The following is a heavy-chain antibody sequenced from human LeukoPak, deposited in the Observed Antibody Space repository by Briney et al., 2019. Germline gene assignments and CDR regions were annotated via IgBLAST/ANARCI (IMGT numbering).Heavy chain of an antibody. J-gene: IGHJ4*02. CDR2: ISGSGGST. CDR1: GFTFSSYA. V-gene: IGHV3-23*01. D-gene: IGHD6-13*01. Sequence: PGGSLRLSCAASGFTFSSYAMSWVRQAPGKGLEWVSSISGSGGSTYYADSVKGRFTISRDNSKNTLYLQMNSLRAENTALYYCAKVSASYSSSSFDYWGQGTLVTVSS. CDR3: AKVSASYSSSSFDY.